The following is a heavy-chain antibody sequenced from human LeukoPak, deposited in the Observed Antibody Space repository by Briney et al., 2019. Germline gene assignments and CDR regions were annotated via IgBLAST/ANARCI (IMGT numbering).Heavy chain of an antibody. CDR1: GGTFSSYA. CDR3: AREERNYYYMDV. J-gene: IGHJ6*03. Sequence: SVKVSCKASGGTFSSYAISWVRQAPGQGLEWMGGIIPIFGTANYAQKFQGRVTITTDESTSTAYMELSSLRSEDTAVYYCAREERNYYYMDVWGKGTTVTVSS. V-gene: IGHV1-69*05. CDR2: IIPIFGTA.